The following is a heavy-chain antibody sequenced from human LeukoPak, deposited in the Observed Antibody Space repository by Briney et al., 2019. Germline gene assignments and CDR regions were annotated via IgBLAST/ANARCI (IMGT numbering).Heavy chain of an antibody. J-gene: IGHJ6*03. Sequence: ASVKVSCKASGYTFTSYGISWVRQAPGQGLEWMGWISAYNGNTNYAQKLQGRVTMTTDTSTSTAYMELSSLRSEDTAVYYCARRTIAAAGTPKNYYYYYYMDVWGKGTTVTVSS. CDR1: GYTFTSYG. D-gene: IGHD6-13*01. CDR2: ISAYNGNT. CDR3: ARRTIAAAGTPKNYYYYYYMDV. V-gene: IGHV1-18*01.